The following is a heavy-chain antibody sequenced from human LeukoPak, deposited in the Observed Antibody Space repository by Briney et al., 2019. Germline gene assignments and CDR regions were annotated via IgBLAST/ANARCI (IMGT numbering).Heavy chain of an antibody. J-gene: IGHJ6*03. V-gene: IGHV4-59*08. CDR3: ARLGGSGSYYRVMDV. D-gene: IGHD3-10*01. CDR1: AGFISSYY. CDR2: IYYTGST. Sequence: PSETLSLTCTVSAGFISSYYWSWIRQPPGKGLEWIAYIYYTGSTNYNPSLKSRVTISVDTSKNQFSLKLSSVTAADTAVYYCARLGGSGSYYRVMDVWGKGTTVTVSS.